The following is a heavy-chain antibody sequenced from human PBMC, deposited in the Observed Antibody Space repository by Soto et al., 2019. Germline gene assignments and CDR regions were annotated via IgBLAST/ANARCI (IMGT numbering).Heavy chain of an antibody. D-gene: IGHD2-2*01. CDR1: GGSVSSGSYY. CDR2: IYYSGST. CDR3: ARDTKEICPYYYCGMDV. J-gene: IGHJ6*02. Sequence: SETLSLTCTVSGGSVSSGSYYWSWIRQPPGKGLEWIGYIYYSGSTNYNPSLKSRVTISVDTSKNQFSLKLSSVTAADTAVYSCARDTKEICPYYYCGMDVWGQGTTVTVSS. V-gene: IGHV4-61*01.